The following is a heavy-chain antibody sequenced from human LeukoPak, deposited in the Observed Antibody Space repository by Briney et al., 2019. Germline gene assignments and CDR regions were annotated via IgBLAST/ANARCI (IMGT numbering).Heavy chain of an antibody. D-gene: IGHD6-13*01. CDR1: GFTFSSYS. CDR2: ISSTSSTI. J-gene: IGHJ5*02. V-gene: IGHV3-48*04. Sequence: GGSLRLSCAASGFTFSSYSMNWVRQAPGKGLEWVSYISSTSSTIYYADSVKGRFTISRDNANNSLYLQMNSLRAEDTAVYYCARHMSQSIAAAETWGLGTLVTVSS. CDR3: ARHMSQSIAAAET.